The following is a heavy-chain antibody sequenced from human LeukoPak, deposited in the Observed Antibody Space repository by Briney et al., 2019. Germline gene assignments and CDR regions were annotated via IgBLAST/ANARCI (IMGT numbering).Heavy chain of an antibody. J-gene: IGHJ6*03. CDR2: INYNGNT. V-gene: IGHV4-39*07. CDR1: GGSISSSNYY. Sequence: SETLSLTCTVSGGSISSSNYYWGWIRQPPGKGLEWIGSINYNGNTYYNPSLKSRVTISVDTSKNQFSLKLSSVTAADTAVYYCARGRDGRGYSYVIYYYYYKDVWDKGTTVTVSS. D-gene: IGHD5-18*01. CDR3: ARGRDGRGYSYVIYYYYYKDV.